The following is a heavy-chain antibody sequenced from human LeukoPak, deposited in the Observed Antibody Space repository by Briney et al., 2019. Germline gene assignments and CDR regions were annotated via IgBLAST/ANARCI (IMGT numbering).Heavy chain of an antibody. CDR1: GYTFTSYG. CDR3: ARDFRAYCGGDCYSPHFDY. Sequence: AASVTVSCKASGYTFTSYGISWVRQAPGQGLEWMGWISAYNGNTNYAQKLQGRVTMTTDTSTSTAYMELRSLRSDDTAVYYCARDFRAYCGGDCYSPHFDYWGQGTLVTVSS. CDR2: ISAYNGNT. J-gene: IGHJ4*02. D-gene: IGHD2-21*02. V-gene: IGHV1-18*01.